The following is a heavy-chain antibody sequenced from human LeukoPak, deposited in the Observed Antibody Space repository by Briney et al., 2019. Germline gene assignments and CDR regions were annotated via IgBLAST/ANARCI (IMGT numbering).Heavy chain of an antibody. CDR3: ARAGIAVAGNLGADFDY. CDR2: IYTSGST. Sequence: SETLSLTCTVSGGSVSSGSYYWSWIRQPPGTGLEWIGRIYTSGSTNYNPSLKSRVTMSVDTSKNQFSLKLSSVTAADTAVYYCARAGIAVAGNLGADFDYWGQGTLVTVSS. V-gene: IGHV4-61*01. J-gene: IGHJ4*02. CDR1: GGSVSSGSYY. D-gene: IGHD6-19*01.